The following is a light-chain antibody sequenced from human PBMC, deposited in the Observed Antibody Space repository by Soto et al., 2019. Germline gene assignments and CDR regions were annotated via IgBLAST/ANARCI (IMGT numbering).Light chain of an antibody. CDR2: DAA. CDR3: QQYETFSGT. V-gene: IGKV1-5*01. Sequence: DIQMTQSPSTLSASVGDAVTVTCRASQSVSGWLAWYQQKPGEASKLLIYDAAALPRGIPSRFSGSGSGTKFTLTIASLQPDDFATYYCQQYETFSGTFGPGTKVDIK. J-gene: IGKJ1*01. CDR1: QSVSGW.